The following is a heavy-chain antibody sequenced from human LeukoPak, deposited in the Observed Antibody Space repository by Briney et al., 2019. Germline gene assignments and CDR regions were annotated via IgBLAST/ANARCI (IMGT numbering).Heavy chain of an antibody. CDR3: ARDRDYDYVWGSH. J-gene: IGHJ4*02. D-gene: IGHD3-16*01. V-gene: IGHV3-23*01. CDR2: IGHSGGSI. Sequence: GGSLRLSCAASGFIFSNYAMSWVRQAAGKGLEWVSIIGHSGGSIYYAGSVKGRFTISRDNSKNTLSLQMNSLRAEDTAVYYCARDRDYDYVWGSHWGQGTLVTVSS. CDR1: GFIFSNYA.